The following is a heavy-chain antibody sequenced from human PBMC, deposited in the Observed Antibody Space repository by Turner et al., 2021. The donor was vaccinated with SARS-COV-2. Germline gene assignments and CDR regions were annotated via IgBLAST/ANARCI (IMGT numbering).Heavy chain of an antibody. CDR2: IKQDGSEK. CDR1: GFTFSSYW. Sequence: EVQLVESGGGLVQPGGSLSLSWAASGFTFSSYWMSWVRQAPGKGPEWVANIKQDGSEKYYVDSVKGRFTISRDNAKNSLYLQMSSLRAEDTAVYYCARVSGAAVWGNYAFDIWGQGTMVTVSS. D-gene: IGHD3-16*01. J-gene: IGHJ3*02. CDR3: ARVSGAAVWGNYAFDI. V-gene: IGHV3-7*01.